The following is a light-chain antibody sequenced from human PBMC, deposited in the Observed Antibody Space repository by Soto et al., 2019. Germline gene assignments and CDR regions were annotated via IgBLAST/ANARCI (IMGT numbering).Light chain of an antibody. CDR1: TSNIGENS. V-gene: IGLV1-44*01. CDR3: AAWDGSLNGHV. J-gene: IGLJ1*01. CDR2: VTN. Sequence: QSALTQPPSVSGTLGQGVTISCSGSTSNIGENSVGWFQQLPGTAPKVLIYVTNKRPSGVPDRFSGSKSGTSAYLAISGLQSEDEADYYCAAWDGSLNGHVFGTGT.